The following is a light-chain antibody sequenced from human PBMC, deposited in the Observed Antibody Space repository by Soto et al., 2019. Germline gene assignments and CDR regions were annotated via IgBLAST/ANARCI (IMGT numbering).Light chain of an antibody. Sequence: DIQLTQSPSTLSASVGDRVTITCRASQSIKTWLAWYQQKPGEAPKLLIYKASTLRGGVPSRFSGSASGTEFTLTINSLQPDDFAMYYCQQYSSYSWLSFGGGTKVDI. CDR1: QSIKTW. V-gene: IGKV1-5*03. J-gene: IGKJ4*01. CDR2: KAS. CDR3: QQYSSYSWLS.